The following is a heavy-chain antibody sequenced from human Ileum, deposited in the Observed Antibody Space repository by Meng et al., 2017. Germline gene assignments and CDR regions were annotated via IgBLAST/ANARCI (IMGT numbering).Heavy chain of an antibody. CDR3: ATNKNKKIDY. CDR2: IFHTGST. Sequence: QVRLQESGPGLVEPSGTRSLTCVVSGDSISSSNWWNWVRQPPGKGLEWIGEIFHTGSTNYNPSLKSRVTISADKSKNQFSLNLSSVTAADTAVYYCATNKNKKIDYWGQGTLVTVSS. D-gene: IGHD2/OR15-2a*01. CDR1: GDSISSSNW. V-gene: IGHV4-4*02. J-gene: IGHJ4*02.